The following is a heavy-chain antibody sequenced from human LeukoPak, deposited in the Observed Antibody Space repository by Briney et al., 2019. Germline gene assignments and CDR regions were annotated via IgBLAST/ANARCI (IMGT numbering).Heavy chain of an antibody. CDR2: IYYSGST. J-gene: IGHJ4*02. Sequence: SETLSLTCALTGASISGSGYYLGWIRQPPEKGLEWIGNIYYSGSTYYNASLQSRVTISIDTSKNQFSLRLNSVTAADTAMYYCAKSGGYGLINYWGQGTLVTVSS. CDR1: GASISGSGYY. V-gene: IGHV4-39*01. D-gene: IGHD1-26*01. CDR3: AKSGGYGLINY.